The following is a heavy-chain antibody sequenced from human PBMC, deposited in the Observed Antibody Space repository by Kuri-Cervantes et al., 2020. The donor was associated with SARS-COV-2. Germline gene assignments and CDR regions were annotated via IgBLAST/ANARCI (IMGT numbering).Heavy chain of an antibody. Sequence: GESLKISCTASGFTFGDYAMGWVRQASGKGLEWVGRVRGKANNYATAYAASVKGRFTISRDDSKNMAYLQMNSLKTEDTAVYYCTTLIDYWGQGALVTVSS. CDR2: VRGKANNYAT. J-gene: IGHJ4*02. V-gene: IGHV3-73*01. CDR1: GFTFGDYA. CDR3: TTLIDY.